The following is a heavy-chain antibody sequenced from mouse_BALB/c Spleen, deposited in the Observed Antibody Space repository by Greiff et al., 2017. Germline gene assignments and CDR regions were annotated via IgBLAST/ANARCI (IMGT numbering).Heavy chain of an antibody. CDR1: GFSLTSYG. CDR3: ARGNWNPFFDY. CDR2: IWSGGST. J-gene: IGHJ2*01. V-gene: IGHV2-4-1*01. Sequence: VKLVESGPGLVQPSQSLSITCTVSGFSLTSYGVHWVRQSPGKGLEWLGVIWSGGSTDYNAAFISRLSISKDNSKSQVFFKMNSLQADDTAIYYCARGNWNPFFDYWGQGTTLTVSS. D-gene: IGHD4-1*01.